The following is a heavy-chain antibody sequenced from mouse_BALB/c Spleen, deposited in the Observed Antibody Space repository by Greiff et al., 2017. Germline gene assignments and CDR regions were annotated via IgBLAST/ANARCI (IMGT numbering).Heavy chain of an antibody. CDR2: INPNNGGT. Sequence: VHVKQSGPELVKPGASVKIPCKASGYTFTDYNMDWVKQSHGKSLEWIGDINPNNGGTIYNQKFKGKATLTVDKSSSTAYMELRSLTSEDTAVYYCARGLITTVAGDYWGQGTTLTVSS. J-gene: IGHJ2*01. D-gene: IGHD1-1*01. CDR3: ARGLITTVAGDY. V-gene: IGHV1-18*01. CDR1: GYTFTDYN.